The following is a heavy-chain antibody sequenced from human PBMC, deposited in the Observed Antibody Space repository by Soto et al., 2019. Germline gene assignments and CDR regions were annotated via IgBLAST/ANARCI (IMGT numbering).Heavy chain of an antibody. CDR2: IYHSGST. CDR1: GGSISSGDYY. D-gene: IGHD6-6*01. CDR3: ARERPDGARLDP. Sequence: QVQLQESGPGLVKPSQTLSLTCTVSGGSISSGDYYWSWIRQPPGKGLEWIGDIYHSGSTYYNPSLKSRVTRSVNTAKNQFSRKLSSVPAADTAVYYCARERPDGARLDPWGQGTLVTVSS. V-gene: IGHV4-30-4*01. J-gene: IGHJ5*02.